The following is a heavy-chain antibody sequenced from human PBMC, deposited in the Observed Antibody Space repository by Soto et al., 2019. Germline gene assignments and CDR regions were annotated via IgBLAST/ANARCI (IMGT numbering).Heavy chain of an antibody. D-gene: IGHD3-22*01. J-gene: IGHJ4*02. CDR2: ISGSGGST. CDR1: GCTFGGYA. V-gene: IGHV3-23*01. Sequence: GGSLRVSCSAAGCTFGGYAMSWVRKATGKGLEWVSAISGSGGSTYYADSVKGRFTISRDNSKNTLYLQMNSLRAEDTAVYYCAKRAVYYYDSSGYSYFDYRGQGTLVTVSS. CDR3: AKRAVYYYDSSGYSYFDY.